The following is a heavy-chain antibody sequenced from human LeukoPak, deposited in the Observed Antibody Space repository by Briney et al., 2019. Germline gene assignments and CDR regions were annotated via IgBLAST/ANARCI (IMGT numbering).Heavy chain of an antibody. V-gene: IGHV4-34*01. CDR3: ARALGGSYYPYY. J-gene: IGHJ4*02. Sequence: KSSETLSLTCAVYGGSFSGYYWSWIRQPPGKGLEWIGEINHSGSTNYNPSLKSRVTISVDTSKNQFSLKLSSVTAADTAVYYCARALGGSYYPYYWGQGTLVTVSS. D-gene: IGHD1-26*01. CDR2: INHSGST. CDR1: GGSFSGYY.